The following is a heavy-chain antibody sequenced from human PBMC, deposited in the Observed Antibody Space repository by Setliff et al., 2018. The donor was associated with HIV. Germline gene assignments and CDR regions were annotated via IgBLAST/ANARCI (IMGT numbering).Heavy chain of an antibody. V-gene: IGHV3-48*01. D-gene: IGHD3-22*01. CDR1: GFTFSRYS. CDR2: ISSVSGSTI. Sequence: GGSLRLSCAASGFTFSRYSMNWVRQAPGKGLELVSYISSVSGSTIYYADSVKGRFTISRDNAKNSMFLQMNSLRAEDTAVYYCARTNNNYYYDTSDYFAGYYFDSWGRGTLVTVSS. CDR3: ARTNNNYYYDTSDYFAGYYFDS. J-gene: IGHJ4*02.